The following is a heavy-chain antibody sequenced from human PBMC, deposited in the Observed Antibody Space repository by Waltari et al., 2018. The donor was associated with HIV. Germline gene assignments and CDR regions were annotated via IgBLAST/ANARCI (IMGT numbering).Heavy chain of an antibody. V-gene: IGHV3-7*01. CDR2: IRQDGSEK. CDR3: TRRGWYFDL. CDR1: GFTFTHDW. Sequence: EVQLVESGGGLVQPGGSLRLSCAASGFTFTHDWMSWVRQAPGKGLEWVAYIRQDGSEKYYVDSVKGRFTISRDNAKNTLFLQMNSLRAEDTAVYYCTRRGWYFDLWGRGTLVTVSS. J-gene: IGHJ2*01.